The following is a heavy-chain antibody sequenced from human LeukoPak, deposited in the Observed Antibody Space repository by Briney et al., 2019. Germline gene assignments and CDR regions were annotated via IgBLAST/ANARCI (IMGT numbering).Heavy chain of an antibody. CDR3: ARLLLWFGELGRWFDP. CDR1: GGSISSGDYY. CDR2: IYYSGST. D-gene: IGHD3-10*01. J-gene: IGHJ5*02. Sequence: SETLSLTCTVSGGSISSGDYYWSWIRQPPGKGLEWIGYIYYSGSTYYNPSLKSRVTISVDTSKNQFSLKLSPVTAADTAVYYCARLLLWFGELGRWFDPWGQGTLVTVSS. V-gene: IGHV4-30-4*01.